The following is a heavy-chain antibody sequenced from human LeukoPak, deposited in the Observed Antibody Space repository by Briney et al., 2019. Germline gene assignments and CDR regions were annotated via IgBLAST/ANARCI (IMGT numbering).Heavy chain of an antibody. V-gene: IGHV6-1*01. D-gene: IGHD1-26*01. J-gene: IGHJ4*02. Sequence: SGPGLVKPSQTLSLTCAISGDSVSSNRAAWNWIRQSPSRGLEWLGRTYYRSKWYNDYAISVKSRITFTPDTSKNQFSPQRNPMTPEDTAVYYCARGEDSFSHWGQGTLVTVSS. CDR3: ARGEDSFSH. CDR2: TYYRSKWYN. CDR1: GDSVSSNRAA.